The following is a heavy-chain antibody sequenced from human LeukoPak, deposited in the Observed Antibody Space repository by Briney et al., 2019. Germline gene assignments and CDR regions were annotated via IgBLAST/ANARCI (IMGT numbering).Heavy chain of an antibody. CDR2: INHSGST. CDR1: GGSFSGYY. CDR3: ASSGEIAAAGTSHDY. D-gene: IGHD6-13*01. Sequence: SETLSLTCAVYGGSFSGYYWSWIRQPPGKGLEWIGEINHSGSTNYNPSLKSRVTISVDTSKTQFSLKLSSVTAADTAVYYCASSGEIAAAGTSHDYWGQGTLVTVSS. J-gene: IGHJ4*02. V-gene: IGHV4-34*01.